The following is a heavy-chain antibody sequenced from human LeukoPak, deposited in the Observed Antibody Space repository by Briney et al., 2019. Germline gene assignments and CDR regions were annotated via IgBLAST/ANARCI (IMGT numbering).Heavy chain of an antibody. D-gene: IGHD2-15*01. CDR1: GFTFSSYS. CDR3: ARVGVVDAFDI. V-gene: IGHV3-21*01. J-gene: IGHJ3*02. Sequence: GGSRRLSCAASGFTFSSYSTNWVRQAPGKGLEWVSSISSSSSYIYYADSVKGRFTISRDNAKNSLYLQMNSLRAEDTAVYYCARVGVVDAFDIWGQGTMVTVSS. CDR2: ISSSSSYI.